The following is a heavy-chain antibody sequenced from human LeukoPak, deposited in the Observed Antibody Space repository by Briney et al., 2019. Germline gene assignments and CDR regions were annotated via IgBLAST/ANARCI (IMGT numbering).Heavy chain of an antibody. CDR2: FLSDGHTT. CDR1: GFTFSSYS. Sequence: GGSLRLSCSASGFTFSSYSMQWVRQAPGTGLEYVSAFLSDGHTTYYADSVKGRFTTSRDNSKSTLYLQMSILRAEDTAGYYCLPSPATKFWSDYYTASWGQGTLVTVSS. V-gene: IGHV3-64D*08. CDR3: LPSPATKFWSDYYTAS. D-gene: IGHD3-3*01. J-gene: IGHJ5*02.